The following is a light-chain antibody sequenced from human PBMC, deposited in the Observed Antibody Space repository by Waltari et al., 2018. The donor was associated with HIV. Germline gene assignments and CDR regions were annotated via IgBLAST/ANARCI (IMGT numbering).Light chain of an antibody. CDR2: DVS. CDR1: SSDIGGYNY. Sequence: QSALTQPASVSGSPGQSITISCTGTSSDIGGYNYVSWSQQHPGKAPKLMIYDVSKRPSWVSNLFSGSKSGNTASLTISGLQAEDETDYYCCSYAGSRTWVFGGGTKLTVL. CDR3: CSYAGSRTWV. V-gene: IGLV2-23*02. J-gene: IGLJ3*02.